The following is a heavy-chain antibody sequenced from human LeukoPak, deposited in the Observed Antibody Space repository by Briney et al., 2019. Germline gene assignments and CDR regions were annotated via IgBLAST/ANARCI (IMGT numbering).Heavy chain of an antibody. V-gene: IGHV4-34*01. J-gene: IGHJ4*02. Sequence: SETLSLTCAVYGGSFSDYYWSWIRQTPGKGLEWIGEINHSGSTSYNSSLKSRVTISVDTSKNQFSLMLSSVTAADTAVYYCASFGVEGITIFGVVPSPSWGQGTLVTVSS. D-gene: IGHD3-3*01. CDR1: GGSFSDYY. CDR2: INHSGST. CDR3: ASFGVEGITIFGVVPSPS.